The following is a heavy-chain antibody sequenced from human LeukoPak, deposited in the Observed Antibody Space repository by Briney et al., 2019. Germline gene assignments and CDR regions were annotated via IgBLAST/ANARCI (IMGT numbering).Heavy chain of an antibody. CDR1: GFTFSSYW. Sequence: GGSLRLSCAASGFTFSSYWMHWVRQAPGKGLVWVSRINSNGGGTTYADSVKGRFTISRDNAKNSLYLQMNSLRAEDTAVYYCARDIDSSGYYENWGQGTLVTVSS. CDR2: INSNGGGT. V-gene: IGHV3-74*01. D-gene: IGHD3-22*01. CDR3: ARDIDSSGYYEN. J-gene: IGHJ4*02.